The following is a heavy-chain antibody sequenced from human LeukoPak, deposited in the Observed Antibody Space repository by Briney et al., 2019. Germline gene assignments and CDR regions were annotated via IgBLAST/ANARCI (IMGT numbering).Heavy chain of an antibody. Sequence: SETLSLACTVSGGSISSYYWSWIRQPPGKGLEWIGYIYYSGSTYYNPSLKSRVTISVDTSKNQFSLKLSSVTAADTAVYYCARVLMVRGVADAFDIWGQGTMVTVSS. J-gene: IGHJ3*02. D-gene: IGHD3-10*01. CDR2: IYYSGST. CDR1: GGSISSYY. V-gene: IGHV4-59*08. CDR3: ARVLMVRGVADAFDI.